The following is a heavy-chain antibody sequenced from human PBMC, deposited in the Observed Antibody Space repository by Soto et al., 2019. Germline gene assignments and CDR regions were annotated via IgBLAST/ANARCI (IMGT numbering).Heavy chain of an antibody. V-gene: IGHV4-59*08. CDR2: IYYSGST. Sequence: SETLSLTCTVSGVSISSYYWSWIRQPPGKGLEWIGYIYYSGSTNYNPSLKSRVTISVDTSKNQFSLKLSSVTAADTAVYYCARSSMIRGVITANWFDPWGQGTLVTVSS. CDR3: ARSSMIRGVITANWFDP. CDR1: GVSISSYY. D-gene: IGHD3-10*01. J-gene: IGHJ5*02.